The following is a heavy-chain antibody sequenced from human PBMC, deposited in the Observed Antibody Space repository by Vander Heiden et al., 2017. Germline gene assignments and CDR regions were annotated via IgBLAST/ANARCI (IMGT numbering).Heavy chain of an antibody. J-gene: IGHJ4*02. D-gene: IGHD1-7*01. CDR3: ARGRITGTTLQFDY. CDR1: GGSFSGYY. CDR2: INHSGST. V-gene: IGHV4-34*01. Sequence: VYGGSFSGYYWSWIRQPPGKGLEWIGEINHSGSTNYNPSLKSRVTISVDTSKNQFSLKLSSVTAADTAAYYCARGRITGTTLQFDYWGQGTLVTVSS.